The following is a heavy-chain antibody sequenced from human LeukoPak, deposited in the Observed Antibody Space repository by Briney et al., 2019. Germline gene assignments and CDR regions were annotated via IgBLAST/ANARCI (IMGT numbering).Heavy chain of an antibody. CDR2: ISWNSGSI. J-gene: IGHJ3*02. CDR3: AKALIAAADDAFDI. V-gene: IGHV3-9*01. Sequence: GGSLRLSCAASGFTFSSYAMHWVRQAPGKGLEWVSGISWNSGSIGYADSVKGRFTISRDNAKNSLYLQMNSLRAEDTALYYCAKALIAAADDAFDIWGQGTMVTVSS. D-gene: IGHD6-13*01. CDR1: GFTFSSYA.